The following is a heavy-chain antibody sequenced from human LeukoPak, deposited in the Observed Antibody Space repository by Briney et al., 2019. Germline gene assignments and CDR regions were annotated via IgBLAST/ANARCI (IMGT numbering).Heavy chain of an antibody. CDR1: GFTFTSSA. J-gene: IGHJ4*02. D-gene: IGHD6-6*01. Sequence: SVKVSCKASGFTFTSSAMQWVRQARGQRLEWIGWIVVGSGNTNYAQKFQERVTITRDMSTSTAYMELSSLRSEDTAVYCCAAEYSSSSGSFDYWGQGTLVTVSS. CDR2: IVVGSGNT. V-gene: IGHV1-58*02. CDR3: AAEYSSSSGSFDY.